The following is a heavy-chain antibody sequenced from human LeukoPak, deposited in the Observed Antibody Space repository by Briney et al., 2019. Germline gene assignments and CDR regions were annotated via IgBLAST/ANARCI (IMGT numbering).Heavy chain of an antibody. CDR3: ARDQGDGGNSFDP. Sequence: ASVMVSCKASGYTFTNYYIHWVRQAPGQGPEWMGRINPNTGATKYAQKLQGRVSMIRDRSINTAFMDLSRLRYDDTAVYYCARDQGDGGNSFDPWGQGTLVTVSS. CDR2: INPNTGAT. D-gene: IGHD4-23*01. J-gene: IGHJ5*02. V-gene: IGHV1-2*06. CDR1: GYTFTNYY.